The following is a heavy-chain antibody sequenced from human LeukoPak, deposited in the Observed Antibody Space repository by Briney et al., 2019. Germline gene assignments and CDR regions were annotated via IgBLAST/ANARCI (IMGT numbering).Heavy chain of an antibody. CDR1: GFTFSSYA. D-gene: IGHD3-16*01. J-gene: IGHJ4*02. CDR2: ISGSGGST. CDR3: AKDSDINYDYVWGSYPRGY. V-gene: IGHV3-23*01. Sequence: GGSLRLSSVASGFTFSSYAMSWVRQAPGKGLEWVSAISGSGGSTYYADSVKGRFTISRDNSKNTLYLQMNSLRAEDTAVYYCAKDSDINYDYVWGSYPRGYWGQGTLVTVSS.